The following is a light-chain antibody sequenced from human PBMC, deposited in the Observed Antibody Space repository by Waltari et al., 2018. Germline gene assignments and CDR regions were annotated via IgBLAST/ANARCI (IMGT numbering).Light chain of an antibody. Sequence: QLTQFPSSLSASVGDTVTITCRTSQDIIKYLDWYQQKPGQAPKLLVYLASTLESGVPSRFSGSGSGTDFTLTISSLQPEDSATYYCQQMNTYPRTFGQGTRVEIK. J-gene: IGKJ1*01. CDR1: QDIIKY. CDR2: LAS. V-gene: IGKV1-9*01. CDR3: QQMNTYPRT.